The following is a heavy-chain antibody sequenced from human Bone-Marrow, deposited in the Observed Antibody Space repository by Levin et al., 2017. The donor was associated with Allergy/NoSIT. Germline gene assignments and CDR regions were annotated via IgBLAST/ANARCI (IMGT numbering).Heavy chain of an antibody. J-gene: IGHJ4*02. D-gene: IGHD1-26*01. CDR1: GGTFSSYT. CDR3: ARESSGSYYPLDY. CDR2: IIPILGIA. Sequence: KISCKASGGTFSSYTISWVRQAPGQGLEWMGRIIPILGIANYAQKFQGRVTITADKSTSTAYMELSSLRSEDTAVYYCARESSGSYYPLDYWGQGTLVTVSS. V-gene: IGHV1-69*04.